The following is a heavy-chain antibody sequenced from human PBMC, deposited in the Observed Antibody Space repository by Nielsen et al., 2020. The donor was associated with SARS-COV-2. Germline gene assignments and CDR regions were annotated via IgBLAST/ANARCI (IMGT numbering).Heavy chain of an antibody. V-gene: IGHV3-48*02. CDR3: ARELLWFGDDAFDI. Sequence: GGSLRLSCAASGFTFSSYAMSWVRQAPGKGLEWVSYISSSSSTIYYADSVKGRFTISRDNAKNSLYLQMNSLRDEDTAVYYCARELLWFGDDAFDIWGQGTMVTVSS. CDR2: ISSSSSTI. CDR1: GFTFSSYA. J-gene: IGHJ3*02. D-gene: IGHD3-10*01.